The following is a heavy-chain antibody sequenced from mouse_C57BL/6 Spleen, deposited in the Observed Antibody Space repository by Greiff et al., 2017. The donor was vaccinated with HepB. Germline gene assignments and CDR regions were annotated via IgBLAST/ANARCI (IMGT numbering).Heavy chain of an antibody. CDR3: ARPVVSPHWYFDV. D-gene: IGHD1-1*01. Sequence: VQLQQPGAELVRPGTSVKLSCKASGYTSTSYWMHWVKQRPGQGLEWIGVIDPSDSYTNYNQKFKGKATLTVDTSSSTAYMQLSSLTSEDSAVYYCARPVVSPHWYFDVWGTGTTVTVSS. CDR2: IDPSDSYT. V-gene: IGHV1-59*01. J-gene: IGHJ1*03. CDR1: GYTSTSYW.